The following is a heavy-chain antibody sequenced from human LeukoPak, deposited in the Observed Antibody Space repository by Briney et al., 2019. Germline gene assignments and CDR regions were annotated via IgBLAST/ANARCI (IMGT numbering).Heavy chain of an antibody. V-gene: IGHV1-46*01. J-gene: IGHJ3*02. CDR2: INPSGAGT. CDR1: GYTFTRYY. CDR3: ARESGLGYFEAALWGAFDI. D-gene: IGHD3-9*01. Sequence: ATVKVSCKASGYTFTRYYMHWVRQAPGHGLEWMGIINPSGAGTTYAQNFQGRVTMTRDTSTSTVYMDLSSLRSEDTAVYYCARESGLGYFEAALWGAFDIWGQGTMVTVSS.